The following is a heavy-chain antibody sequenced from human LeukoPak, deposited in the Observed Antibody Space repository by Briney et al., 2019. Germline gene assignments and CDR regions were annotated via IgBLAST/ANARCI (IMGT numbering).Heavy chain of an antibody. Sequence: GGSLRLSCAASGITFSDYWMHWVRQAPGKGLEWVSGIIGSGGTTFYADSVKGRFTISRDNSKNTLYLQMNSLRAEDTAVYYCARDYYDSSGYYYLYYYYGMDVWGQGTTVTVSS. CDR2: IIGSGGTT. V-gene: IGHV3-74*01. J-gene: IGHJ6*02. D-gene: IGHD3-22*01. CDR1: GITFSDYW. CDR3: ARDYYDSSGYYYLYYYYGMDV.